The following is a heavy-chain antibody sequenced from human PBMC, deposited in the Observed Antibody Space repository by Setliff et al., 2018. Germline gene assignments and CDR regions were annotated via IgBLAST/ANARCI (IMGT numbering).Heavy chain of an antibody. CDR3: ARGVYCSSTSCSPGLNWFDP. J-gene: IGHJ5*02. V-gene: IGHV1-3*01. CDR1: GYSFSTYA. CDR2: INGGNGNT. D-gene: IGHD2-2*01. Sequence: ASVKVSCKASGYSFSTYAMHWVRQAPGQRLEWMGWINGGNGNTKYSQKFQGRITITRDTSASTAYMEMSSLRSEDTAVYYCARGVYCSSTSCSPGLNWFDPWGQGTLVTVSS.